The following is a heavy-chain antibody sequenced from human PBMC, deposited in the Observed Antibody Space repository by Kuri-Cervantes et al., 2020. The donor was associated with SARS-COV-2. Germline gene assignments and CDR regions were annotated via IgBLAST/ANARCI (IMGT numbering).Heavy chain of an antibody. CDR3: ARSSSLRGVPDY. D-gene: IGHD3-10*01. J-gene: IGHJ4*02. CDR1: GYSFSSYW. CDR2: IYPGDSDT. Sequence: GGSLRLSCKGSGYSFSSYWIAWVRQMPGKGLEWMGIIYPGDSDTRYSLSFQGQVTISADKSTSAAYLQWSSLKASDTAMYYCARSSSLRGVPDYWGQGTLVTVSS. V-gene: IGHV5-51*01.